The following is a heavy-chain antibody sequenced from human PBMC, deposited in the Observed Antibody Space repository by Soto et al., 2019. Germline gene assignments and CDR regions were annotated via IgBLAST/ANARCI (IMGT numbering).Heavy chain of an antibody. V-gene: IGHV1-46*01. D-gene: IGHD4-4*01. CDR2: INPRDGST. CDR3: ARDGVHDSSVF. CDR1: GYTFTTYY. Sequence: QVQLVQSGAEVRKPGASVKVSCKASGYTFTTYYMHWVRQAPGQGLEWMGIINPRDGSTSYAQKFQGRXSXTXYTSTNTVYMELSSLRSEDTAVYYCARDGVHDSSVFWGQGTLVTVSS. J-gene: IGHJ4*02.